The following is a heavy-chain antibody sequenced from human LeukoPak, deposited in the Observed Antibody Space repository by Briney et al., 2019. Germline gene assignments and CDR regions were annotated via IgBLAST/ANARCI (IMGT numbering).Heavy chain of an antibody. CDR2: IYYSGST. V-gene: IGHV4-39*01. CDR1: GFTFSSYSMN. CDR3: ARRTVTVTNFDY. J-gene: IGHJ4*02. Sequence: GSLRLSCAASGFTFSSYSMNWVRQPPGKGREGIGSIYYSGSTYYNPSLKSRVTISVDTSKNQFSLKLSSVTAADTAVYYCARRTVTVTNFDYWGQGTLVTVSS. D-gene: IGHD4-17*01.